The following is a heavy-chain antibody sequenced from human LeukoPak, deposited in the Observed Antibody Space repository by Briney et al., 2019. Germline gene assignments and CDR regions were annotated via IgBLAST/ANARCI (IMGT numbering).Heavy chain of an antibody. CDR2: ISYDGSNK. CDR1: GFTFSSYG. CDR3: AKDGRSYSSGWPPFDY. Sequence: PGRSLRLSCAASGFTFSSYGMHWVRQAPGKGLEWVAVISYDGSNKYYADSVKGRFTISRDNSKNTLYLQMNSLRAEDTAVYHCAKDGRSYSSGWPPFDYWGQGALVTVSS. J-gene: IGHJ4*02. V-gene: IGHV3-30*18. D-gene: IGHD6-19*01.